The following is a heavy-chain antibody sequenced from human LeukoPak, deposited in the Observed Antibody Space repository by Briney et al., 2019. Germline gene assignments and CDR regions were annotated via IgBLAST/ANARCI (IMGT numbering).Heavy chain of an antibody. CDR1: GITFGNNW. V-gene: IGHV3-74*01. Sequence: PGGSLRLSCAASGITFGNNWMHWVRQGPGKGLVWISRINSDGGGAIYADSVKGRFTVSRDNAKNTLCLQMNSLRAEDTAVYYCARDVPHNWFDTWGQGTLATVSS. CDR2: INSDGGGA. CDR3: ARDVPHNWFDT. J-gene: IGHJ5*02.